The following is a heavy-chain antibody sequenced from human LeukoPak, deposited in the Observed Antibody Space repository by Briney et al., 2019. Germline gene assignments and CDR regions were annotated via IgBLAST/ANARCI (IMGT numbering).Heavy chain of an antibody. CDR1: GGTFSSYA. D-gene: IGHD3-10*01. CDR2: INPNSGGT. J-gene: IGHJ3*02. Sequence: WASVKVSCKASGGTFSSYAISWVRQAPGQGLEWMGRINPNSGGTNYAQKFQGRVTMTRDTSISTAYMELSRLRSDDTAVYYCARRVLLWFGESAFDIWGQGTLVTVSS. V-gene: IGHV1-2*06. CDR3: ARRVLLWFGESAFDI.